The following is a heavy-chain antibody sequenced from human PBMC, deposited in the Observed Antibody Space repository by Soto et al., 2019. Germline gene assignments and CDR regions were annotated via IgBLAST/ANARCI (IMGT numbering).Heavy chain of an antibody. J-gene: IGHJ4*02. CDR1: GFTFISYS. CDR2: ISSSSSYI. V-gene: IGHV3-21*01. CDR3: ASSRGYSAYDYNY. Sequence: EVQLVESGGGLVKPGGSLRLSCAAPGFTFISYSMNWVRQAPGKGLEWVSSISSSSSYIYYADSVKGRFTISRDNAKNSLYLQMNSLRAEDTAVYYCASSRGYSAYDYNYWGQGTLVTVSS. D-gene: IGHD5-12*01.